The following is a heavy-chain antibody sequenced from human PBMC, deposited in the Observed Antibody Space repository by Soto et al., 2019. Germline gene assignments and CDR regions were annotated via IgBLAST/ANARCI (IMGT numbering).Heavy chain of an antibody. D-gene: IGHD3-3*01. CDR2: INAGNGNT. V-gene: IGHV1-3*01. CDR3: AREGTIFGVGTHYGMDV. Sequence: QVQLVQSGAEVKKPGASVKVSCKASGYTFTSYAMHWVRQAPGQRLEWMGWINAGNGNTKYSQKFQGRVTITRDTSASTAYMELSSLSSEDTAVYYCAREGTIFGVGTHYGMDVWGQGTTVTVSS. CDR1: GYTFTSYA. J-gene: IGHJ6*02.